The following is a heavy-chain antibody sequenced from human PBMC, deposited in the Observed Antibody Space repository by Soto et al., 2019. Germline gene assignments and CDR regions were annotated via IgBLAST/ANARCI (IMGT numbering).Heavy chain of an antibody. CDR1: GFSFSTSI. D-gene: IGHD1-1*01. CDR3: ARGIASTSLVTFDV. J-gene: IGHJ3*01. Sequence: EVLLVESGGGLVKPGGSLRLSCVASGFSFSTSIMHWVRQAPGKGLEWIATISSTSSNIYYAGSVKGRFSISRDNPKNSLFLQMNSLRADDMAVYYCARGIASTSLVTFDVWGQGTMVTVS. CDR2: ISSTSSNI. V-gene: IGHV3-21*02.